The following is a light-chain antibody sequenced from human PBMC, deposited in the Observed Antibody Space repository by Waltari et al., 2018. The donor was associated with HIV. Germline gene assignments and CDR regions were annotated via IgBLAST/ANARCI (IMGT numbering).Light chain of an antibody. Sequence: DIVMTRSPDSLAVFLGERATINCKSSQSVLYSSNNKNYLAWYQQKPAQPPKLLIYWASTRESGVPDRFSGSGSGTDFTLTISGLQAEDVAVYYCQQYYSSPLFTFGPGTKVDIK. CDR2: WAS. CDR1: QSVLYSSNNKNY. CDR3: QQYYSSPLFT. J-gene: IGKJ3*01. V-gene: IGKV4-1*01.